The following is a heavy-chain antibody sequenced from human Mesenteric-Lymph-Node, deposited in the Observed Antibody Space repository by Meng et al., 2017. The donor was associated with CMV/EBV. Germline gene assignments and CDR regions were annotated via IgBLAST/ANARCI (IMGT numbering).Heavy chain of an antibody. V-gene: IGHV4-34*01. D-gene: IGHD2-2*01. J-gene: IGHJ6*02. CDR1: GGSFSDYY. CDR3: ARDLACSSTSCPIYYYYGMDV. Sequence: GSLRLSCAVYGGSFSDYYWSWIRQPPGKGLEWIGEINHSGSTNYNPSLKSRVTLSVDTSKNQFSLKLSSVTAADTAVYYCARDLACSSTSCPIYYYYGMDVWGQGTTVTVSS. CDR2: INHSGST.